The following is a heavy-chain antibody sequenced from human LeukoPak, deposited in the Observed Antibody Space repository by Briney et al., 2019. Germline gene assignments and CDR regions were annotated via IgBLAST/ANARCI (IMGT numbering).Heavy chain of an antibody. D-gene: IGHD2-2*01. J-gene: IGHJ5*02. CDR2: IKPDGSEK. CDR1: GFTFSSYG. V-gene: IGHV3-7*03. CDR3: VRELHCTSTSCYAKSWFDP. Sequence: GRSLRLSCAASGFTFSSYGMHWVRQAPGKGLEWVANIKPDGSEKYYVDSVKGRFTISRDNAKNSLYLQMNSLRAEDTAVYYCVRELHCTSTSCYAKSWFDPWGQGTLVTVSS.